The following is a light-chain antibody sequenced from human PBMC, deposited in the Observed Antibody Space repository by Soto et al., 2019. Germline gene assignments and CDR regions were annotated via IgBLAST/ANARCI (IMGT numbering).Light chain of an antibody. J-gene: IGKJ1*01. CDR3: QQYGSSPKT. CDR2: AAS. V-gene: IGKV3-20*01. Sequence: LTQSPGTLSLSPGDRATLSCRASQTIISTYLAWYQQNPGEDPRLLIYAASTRATGVPDRFSGSGSGTDFTLTISRLEPEEFAVDYCQQYGSSPKTFGQGTKVDIK. CDR1: QTIISTY.